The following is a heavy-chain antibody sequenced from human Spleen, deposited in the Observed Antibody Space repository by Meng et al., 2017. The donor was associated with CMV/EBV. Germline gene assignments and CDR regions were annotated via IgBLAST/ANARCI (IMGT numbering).Heavy chain of an antibody. CDR2: IWFDGSNQ. V-gene: IGHV3-33*08. D-gene: IGHD6-13*01. CDR1: GFSFKDFS. Sequence: GESLKISCTASGFSFKDFSMNWVRQAPGKGLEWVGNIWFDGSNQYYADSVKGRVTMYRDNSKNMVYLQMNSMRAEDTAIYYCAKADGYSSSWWGHWGQGTLVTVSS. CDR3: AKADGYSSSWWGH. J-gene: IGHJ4*01.